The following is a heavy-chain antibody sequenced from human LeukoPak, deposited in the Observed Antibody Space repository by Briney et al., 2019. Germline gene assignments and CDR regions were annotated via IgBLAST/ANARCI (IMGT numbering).Heavy chain of an antibody. CDR1: GYTFTSYG. J-gene: IGHJ4*02. V-gene: IGHV1-2*06. Sequence: GASVKVSCTASGYTFTSYGISWVRQAPGQGLEWMGRINPNSGGTNYAQKFQGRVTMTRDTSISTAYMELSRLRSDDTAVYYCATGQWLVGVGDYWGQGTLVTVSS. D-gene: IGHD6-19*01. CDR3: ATGQWLVGVGDY. CDR2: INPNSGGT.